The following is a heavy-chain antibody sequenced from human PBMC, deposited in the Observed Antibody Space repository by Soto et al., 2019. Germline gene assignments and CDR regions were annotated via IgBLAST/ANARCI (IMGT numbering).Heavy chain of an antibody. D-gene: IGHD3-3*01. CDR1: EFTFSSYA. V-gene: IGHV3-30-3*01. Sequence: GGSLRLSCASSEFTFSSYAMHWVRQAPGKGLEWVAVISYHGSNKHYADSVEGRFTISRDNSKNTVYLQMNSLRGEDTAVYYCARAGPGDFWSRFDDWGQGTLVTVSS. J-gene: IGHJ5*02. CDR2: ISYHGSNK. CDR3: ARAGPGDFWSRFDD.